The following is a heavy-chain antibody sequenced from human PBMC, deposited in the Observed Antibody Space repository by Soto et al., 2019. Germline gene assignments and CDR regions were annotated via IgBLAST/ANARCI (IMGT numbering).Heavy chain of an antibody. V-gene: IGHV1-18*01. Sequence: QVQLVQSGGEVKRPGASVKVSCKTSGYTFSNYGITWVRQAPGQPLEWLGWISLYSDGTNYAQKFQGRASMTTDTSTTTAYMELRSQRSDDTAVYYCARVVPGAEAWFGPWGQGTLVTVSS. D-gene: IGHD2-2*01. CDR2: ISLYSDGT. CDR3: ARVVPGAEAWFGP. CDR1: GYTFSNYG. J-gene: IGHJ5*02.